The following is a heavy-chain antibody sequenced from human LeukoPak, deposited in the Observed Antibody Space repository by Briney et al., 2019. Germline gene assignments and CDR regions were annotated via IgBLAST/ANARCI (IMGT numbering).Heavy chain of an antibody. Sequence: ASEKVSCKASGYTFTSYAMHWVRQAPGQRLEWMGWINAGNGNTKYSQKFQGRVTITRDTSASTAYMELSSLRSEDTAVYYCAGGPYSMSAFDYWGQGTLVTVSS. CDR3: AGGPYSMSAFDY. V-gene: IGHV1-3*01. CDR2: INAGNGNT. J-gene: IGHJ4*02. D-gene: IGHD2-15*01. CDR1: GYTFTSYA.